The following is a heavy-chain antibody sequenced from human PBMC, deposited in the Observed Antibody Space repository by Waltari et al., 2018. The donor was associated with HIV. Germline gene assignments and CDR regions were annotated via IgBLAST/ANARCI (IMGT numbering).Heavy chain of an antibody. J-gene: IGHJ6*02. D-gene: IGHD6-19*01. CDR2: IYHSGST. CDR1: GGSISSSKYY. V-gene: IGHV4-39*01. Sequence: QLQLQESGPGPVKPSETLSLTCSVSGGSISSSKYYWGWIRQTPGEGLEWIGTIYHSGSTYYNPSLKSRVTMSVDTSKNQFSLKLNSVTAADAAVYYCARQPIPGIAVAGTYYYYGMDVWGQGTTVTVS. CDR3: ARQPIPGIAVAGTYYYYGMDV.